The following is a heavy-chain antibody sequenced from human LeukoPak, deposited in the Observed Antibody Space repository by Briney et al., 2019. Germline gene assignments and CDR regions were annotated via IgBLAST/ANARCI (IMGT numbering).Heavy chain of an antibody. CDR3: ARERRSGSYYSSDATDY. V-gene: IGHV3-21*01. CDR2: ISSGSTYI. J-gene: IGHJ4*02. CDR1: GFTFSSYG. D-gene: IGHD3-22*01. Sequence: GGSLRLSCAASGFTFSSYGMKWVRQAPGKGLEGVSFISSGSTYIYYADSAKGRFTISRDNAKNSLSLQMNSLRAEDTAVYYCARERRSGSYYSSDATDYWGQGTLVSVSS.